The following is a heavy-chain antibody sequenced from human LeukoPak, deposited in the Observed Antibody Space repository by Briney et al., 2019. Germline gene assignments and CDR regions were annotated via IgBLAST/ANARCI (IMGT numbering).Heavy chain of an antibody. CDR3: ARTYYGSGSLYYYYYYMDV. J-gene: IGHJ6*03. Sequence: ASETPSLTCTVSGGSIRSNYWSWIRQPPGKGLEWIGYTYYSGSTNYNPSLKSRVRISVDTSKNQFSLKLSSVTAADTAVYYCARTYYGSGSLYYYYYYMDVWGKGTTVTVSS. CDR2: TYYSGST. CDR1: GGSIRSNY. V-gene: IGHV4-59*01. D-gene: IGHD3-10*01.